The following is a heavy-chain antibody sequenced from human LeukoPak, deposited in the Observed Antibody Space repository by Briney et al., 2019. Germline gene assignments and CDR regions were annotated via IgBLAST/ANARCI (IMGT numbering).Heavy chain of an antibody. J-gene: IGHJ4*02. V-gene: IGHV4-39*01. Sequence: SETLSLTCTVSGGSISSSSYYWGWIRQPPGKGLEWIGSIYYSGSTYYNPSLKSRVTISVDTSKNRFSLKLSSVTAADTAVYYCARHDRGSRNFDYWGQGTLVTVSS. CDR2: IYYSGST. CDR3: ARHDRGSRNFDY. D-gene: IGHD3-22*01. CDR1: GGSISSSSYY.